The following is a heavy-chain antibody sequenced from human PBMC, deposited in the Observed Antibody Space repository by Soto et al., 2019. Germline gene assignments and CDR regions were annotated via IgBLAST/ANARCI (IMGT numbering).Heavy chain of an antibody. V-gene: IGHV4-4*07. D-gene: IGHD2-2*01. CDR2: IYSSGST. CDR1: GGAISTYY. CDR3: ARGQRSSDWFDP. J-gene: IGHJ5*02. Sequence: SETLSLTCTVSGGAISTYYWTWIRQPAGKGLEWIGRIYSSGSTKYNPALQSRVTMSLDTSNNQFSLRLTSVTAADTAVYYCARGQRSSDWFDPWGQGTLVTVSS.